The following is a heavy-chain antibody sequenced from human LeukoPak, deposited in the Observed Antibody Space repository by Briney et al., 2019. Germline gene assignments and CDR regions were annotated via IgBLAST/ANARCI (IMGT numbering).Heavy chain of an antibody. V-gene: IGHV3-21*01. CDR3: AREEPDYYDSSGYYTYYFDY. Sequence: GGSLRLSCAASGFTFSSYSMNWVRQAPGKGLEWVSSISSSSSYIYYADSVKGRFTISRDNAKNSLYLQMNSPRAEDTAVYYCAREEPDYYDSSGYYTYYFDYWGQGTLVTVSS. J-gene: IGHJ4*02. CDR2: ISSSSSYI. D-gene: IGHD3-22*01. CDR1: GFTFSSYS.